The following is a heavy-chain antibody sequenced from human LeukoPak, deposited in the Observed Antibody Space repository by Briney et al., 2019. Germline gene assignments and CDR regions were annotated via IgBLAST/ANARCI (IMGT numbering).Heavy chain of an antibody. CDR3: ATTCSSTSCYTQNWFDP. Sequence: GASVKVSCKVSGYTLTELSMHWVRQSPGKGLEWMGGFDPEDGETIYAQKFQGRVTMTEDTSTDTAYMELSSLRSEDTAVYYCATTCSSTSCYTQNWFDPWGQGTLVTVSS. V-gene: IGHV1-24*01. CDR2: FDPEDGET. CDR1: GYTLTELS. D-gene: IGHD2-2*02. J-gene: IGHJ5*02.